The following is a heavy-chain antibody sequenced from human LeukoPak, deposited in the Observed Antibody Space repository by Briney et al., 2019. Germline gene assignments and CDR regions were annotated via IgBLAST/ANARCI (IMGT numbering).Heavy chain of an antibody. CDR3: ARRRVASFTKDFDH. Sequence: GESLKISCKGSGYSFTDHWIAWVRQMPGKGLVWMGIIAPGDSDTRYSPSFQGQVTISADKSISTVYLQWSALKASDTAMYYCARRRVASFTKDFDHWGQGTLVTVSS. V-gene: IGHV5-51*01. CDR1: GYSFTDHW. CDR2: IAPGDSDT. J-gene: IGHJ4*02. D-gene: IGHD1-26*01.